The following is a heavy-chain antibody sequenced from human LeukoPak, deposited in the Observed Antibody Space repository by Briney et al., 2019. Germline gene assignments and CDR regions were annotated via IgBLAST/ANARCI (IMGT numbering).Heavy chain of an antibody. Sequence: SGPTLVNPTQTLTLTCTFSGFSLSTSGVGVGWIRQPPGKALEWLALIYWEDDKRYSPSLKSRLTITKDTSKNQVVLTMTNMDPVDTATYYCAHSGPSGIAVAGPTYYYYYYMDVWGKGTTVTVSS. V-gene: IGHV2-5*02. CDR1: GFSLSTSGVG. CDR3: AHSGPSGIAVAGPTYYYYYYMDV. CDR2: IYWEDDK. J-gene: IGHJ6*03. D-gene: IGHD6-19*01.